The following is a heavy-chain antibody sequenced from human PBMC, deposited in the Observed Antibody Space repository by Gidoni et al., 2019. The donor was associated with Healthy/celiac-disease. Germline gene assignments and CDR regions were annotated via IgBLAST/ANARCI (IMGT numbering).Heavy chain of an antibody. Sequence: QVQLQESGPGLVKPSETLSLTCTVSGGSISSYYWCWIRQPPGKGLEWIGYIYYSGSTNYNPSLKSRVTISVDTSKNQFSLKLSSVTAADTAVYYCARHLYYYGSGSFTAYYYGMDVWGQGTTVTVSS. J-gene: IGHJ6*02. CDR2: IYYSGST. CDR3: ARHLYYYGSGSFTAYYYGMDV. D-gene: IGHD3-10*01. CDR1: GGSISSYY. V-gene: IGHV4-59*08.